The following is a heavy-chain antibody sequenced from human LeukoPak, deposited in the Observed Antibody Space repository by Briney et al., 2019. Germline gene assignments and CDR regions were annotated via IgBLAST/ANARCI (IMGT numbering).Heavy chain of an antibody. CDR3: ASRAAFCGDDCFRFDY. CDR2: IHYSGST. D-gene: IGHD2-21*02. CDR1: GGSISGYY. V-gene: IGHV4-59*01. J-gene: IGHJ4*02. Sequence: SETLSLTCTVSGGSISGYYWSWIRQPPGKGLEWIGYIHYSGSTRYNPSLEDRVTISVDTSKNQFSLNLTSVTAADTAVYYCASRAAFCGDDCFRFDYWGQGTLVTVSS.